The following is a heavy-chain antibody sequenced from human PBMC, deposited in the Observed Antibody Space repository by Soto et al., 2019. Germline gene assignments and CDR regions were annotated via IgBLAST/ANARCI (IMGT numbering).Heavy chain of an antibody. CDR2: INHDGSKT. V-gene: IGHV3-74*01. J-gene: IGHJ4*02. CDR1: GFIFKMYW. Sequence: GGSLRLSCAASGFIFKMYWMHWVRQSPGKGPAWVSRINHDGSKTEYADSVKGRFTISRDNTNNTLYLQMNSLRVEDTAMYYCVREPWGFSGTWYDYWGQGTLVTVSS. D-gene: IGHD6-13*01. CDR3: VREPWGFSGTWYDY.